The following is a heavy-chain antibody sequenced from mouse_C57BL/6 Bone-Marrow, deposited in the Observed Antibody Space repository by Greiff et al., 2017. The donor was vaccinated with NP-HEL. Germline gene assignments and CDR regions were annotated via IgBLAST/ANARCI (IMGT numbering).Heavy chain of an antibody. J-gene: IGHJ4*01. Sequence: EVQLVESGGDLVKPGGSLKLSCAASGFTFSSYGMSWVRQTPDKRLEWVATISSGGSYTYYPDSVKGRFTISRDNAKNTLYLQMSSLKSEDTAMYYCARHGAAQATRYAMDYWGQGTSVTVSS. CDR1: GFTFSSYG. CDR2: ISSGGSYT. D-gene: IGHD3-2*02. V-gene: IGHV5-6*01. CDR3: ARHGAAQATRYAMDY.